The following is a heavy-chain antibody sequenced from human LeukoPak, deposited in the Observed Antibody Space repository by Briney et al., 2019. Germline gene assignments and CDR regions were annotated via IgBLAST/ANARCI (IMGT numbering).Heavy chain of an antibody. J-gene: IGHJ4*02. Sequence: GGSLRLSCAASGFSFSTIYMSWVRQTPGQGLEWVANINVDGTAEYYVDSVKGRFTISRDNAKNSLYLQMNSLRAEDTAVYYCARDSGSYWGQGTLVTVSS. D-gene: IGHD3-10*01. CDR1: GFSFSTIY. V-gene: IGHV3-7*03. CDR3: ARDSGSY. CDR2: INVDGTAE.